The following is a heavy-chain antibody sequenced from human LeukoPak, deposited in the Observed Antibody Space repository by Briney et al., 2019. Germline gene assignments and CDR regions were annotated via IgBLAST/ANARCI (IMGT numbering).Heavy chain of an antibody. D-gene: IGHD3-22*01. CDR3: AKELYDYYDSSGFPGPGFDY. CDR1: AFTFSTYG. CDR2: TSYDGSNK. J-gene: IGHJ4*02. V-gene: IGHV3-30*18. Sequence: PGRSLRLSCVASAFTFSTYGMHWVRQAPGKGLEWVAVTSYDGSNKYYADSVKGRFTISRDNSKNTLYLQMNSLRAEDTAVYYCAKELYDYYDSSGFPGPGFDYWGQGTLVTVSP.